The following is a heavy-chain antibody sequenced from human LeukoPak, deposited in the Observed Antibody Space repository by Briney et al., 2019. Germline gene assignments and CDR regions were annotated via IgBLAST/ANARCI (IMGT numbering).Heavy chain of an antibody. D-gene: IGHD1-20*01. Sequence: PSETLSLTCAVYGGSFSGYYWSWIRQPPGKGLECIGEINHSGSPNYNPPLKSRVTISVDTSKSQFSLKLSSVTAADTAVYYCAREVKSLTGAGNYYYFYYMDVWGKGTTVTVSS. CDR3: AREVKSLTGAGNYYYFYYMDV. J-gene: IGHJ6*03. CDR1: GGSFSGYY. V-gene: IGHV4-34*01. CDR2: INHSGSP.